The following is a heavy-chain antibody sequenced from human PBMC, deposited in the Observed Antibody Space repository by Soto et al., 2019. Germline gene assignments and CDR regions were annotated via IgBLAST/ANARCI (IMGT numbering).Heavy chain of an antibody. CDR1: GGSFSGYY. Sequence: PSETLSLTCAVYGGSFSGYYWSWIRQPPGKGLEWIGEINHSGSTNYNPSLKSRATISVDTSKNQFSLKLSSVTAADTAVYYCARRKYLGYCRSTSCPWYFDSWGQGTLATVSS. CDR3: ARRKYLGYCRSTSCPWYFDS. CDR2: INHSGST. V-gene: IGHV4-34*01. D-gene: IGHD2-2*01. J-gene: IGHJ4*02.